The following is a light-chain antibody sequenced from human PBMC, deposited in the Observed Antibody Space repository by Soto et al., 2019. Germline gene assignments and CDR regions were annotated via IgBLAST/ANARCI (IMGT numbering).Light chain of an antibody. V-gene: IGKV1-39*01. J-gene: IGKJ4*01. Sequence: DTQMTQSPSSLSASAGDRVTITCRASQTIKKYLSWYQQKPGKAPRLLIYAASTLQSGVPSRFSGSGAGTEFSLTISRLQPEDSSTYYCLQTFSTPLTFGAGTKVEIK. CDR3: LQTFSTPLT. CDR1: QTIKKY. CDR2: AAS.